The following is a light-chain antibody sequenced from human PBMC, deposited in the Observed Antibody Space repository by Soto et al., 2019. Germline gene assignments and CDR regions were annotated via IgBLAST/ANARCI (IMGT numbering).Light chain of an antibody. J-gene: IGKJ2*01. CDR1: QSVTIS. CDR2: GAS. Sequence: MTQSPSTLSASVGDRVTITCRASQSVTISLAWYQQKPGQAPTLLIYGASTRATGTPVRFSGSGSGTEFTLTISSLQSEDFAVYYCQQYNDWPRTFGQGTKLEIK. CDR3: QQYNDWPRT. V-gene: IGKV3-15*01.